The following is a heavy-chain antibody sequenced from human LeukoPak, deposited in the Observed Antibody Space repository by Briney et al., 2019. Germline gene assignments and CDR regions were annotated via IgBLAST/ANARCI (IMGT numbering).Heavy chain of an antibody. J-gene: IGHJ4*02. Sequence: GGSLRLSCAASGFTFSSYAMSWVRQAPGKGLEWVSAISGSGGSTYYADSVKGRFTISRDNSKNTLYLQVNSLRAEDTAVYYCATVFSFSAYYFDYWGQGTLVTVSS. CDR2: ISGSGGST. CDR3: ATVFSFSAYYFDY. CDR1: GFTFSSYA. D-gene: IGHD4-17*01. V-gene: IGHV3-23*01.